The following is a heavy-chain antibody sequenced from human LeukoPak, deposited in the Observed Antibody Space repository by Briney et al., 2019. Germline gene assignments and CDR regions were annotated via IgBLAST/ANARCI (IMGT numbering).Heavy chain of an antibody. Sequence: GGSLRLSCAASGFTFSSYSMNWVRQAPGKGLEWVSSISSSSSYIYYADSVKGRFTISRDNAKNSLYLQMNSLRAEGTAVYYCARDLHYDFWSGYYTGDVDYFDYWGQGTLVTVSS. CDR2: ISSSSSYI. J-gene: IGHJ4*02. D-gene: IGHD3-3*01. CDR3: ARDLHYDFWSGYYTGDVDYFDY. V-gene: IGHV3-21*01. CDR1: GFTFSSYS.